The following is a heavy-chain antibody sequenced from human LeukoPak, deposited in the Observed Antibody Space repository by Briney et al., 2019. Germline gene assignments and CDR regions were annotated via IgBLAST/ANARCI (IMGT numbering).Heavy chain of an antibody. Sequence: ASVKVSCKASGYTFTSYDINWVRQATGQGLEWMGWMNPNSGNTGYAQKFQGRVTMTRNTSISTAYMELSSLRSEDTAVYYCARVRSSGWYILIRGYYYYYMDVWGKGTTVTISS. CDR2: MNPNSGNT. D-gene: IGHD6-19*01. V-gene: IGHV1-8*01. CDR1: GYTFTSYD. J-gene: IGHJ6*03. CDR3: ARVRSSGWYILIRGYYYYYMDV.